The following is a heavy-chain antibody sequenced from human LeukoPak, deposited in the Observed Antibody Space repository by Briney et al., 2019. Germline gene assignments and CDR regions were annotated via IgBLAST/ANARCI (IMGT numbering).Heavy chain of an antibody. CDR2: SYYSGST. V-gene: IGHV4-39*01. Sequence: SETLSLTCSVSGGSISSSSYYWGWIRQPPGKGLEWIGSSYYSGSTYYNPSLKSRVTISVDTSKNQFSLKLSSVTAADTAVYYCARQLGDDHDAFDIWGQGTMVTVSS. CDR3: ARQLGDDHDAFDI. D-gene: IGHD2-21*02. CDR1: GGSISSSSYY. J-gene: IGHJ3*02.